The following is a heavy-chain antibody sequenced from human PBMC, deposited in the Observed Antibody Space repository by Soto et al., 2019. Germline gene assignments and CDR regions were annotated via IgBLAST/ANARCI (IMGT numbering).Heavy chain of an antibody. V-gene: IGHV4-34*01. D-gene: IGHD6-6*01. Sequence: SETLSLTCAVYGGSFSGYYWSWIRQPPGKGLEWIGEINHSGSTNYNPSLKSRVTISVDTSKNQFSLKLSSVTAADTAVYYCASSLLERGGSSSRTEAAHYGMDVWGQWTTVTVSS. CDR2: INHSGST. CDR1: GGSFSGYY. J-gene: IGHJ6*02. CDR3: ASSLLERGGSSSRTEAAHYGMDV.